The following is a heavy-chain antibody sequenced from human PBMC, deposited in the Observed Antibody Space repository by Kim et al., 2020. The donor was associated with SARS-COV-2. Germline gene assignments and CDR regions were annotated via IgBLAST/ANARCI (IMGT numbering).Heavy chain of an antibody. V-gene: IGHV4-59*08. CDR3: VRLGCSATSCTTFDY. J-gene: IGHJ4*02. Sequence: NPSLKGRVTISVATSKNQFSLKLSFVTAADTAMYYCVRLGCSATSCTTFDYWGQGTLVTVSS. D-gene: IGHD2-2*01.